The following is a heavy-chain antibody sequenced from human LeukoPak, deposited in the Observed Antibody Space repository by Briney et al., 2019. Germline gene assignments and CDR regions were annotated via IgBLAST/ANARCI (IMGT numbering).Heavy chain of an antibody. CDR2: ISSSSSTI. V-gene: IGHV3-48*04. D-gene: IGHD4-11*01. Sequence: GGSLRLSCAASGFTFSSYRMSWVRQAPGKGLEWISHISSSSSTIFYADSVRGRFTISRDNAKNSLYLQMNSLRAEDTAVYYCARDMKEDYAFEIWGQGTMVTVSS. J-gene: IGHJ3*02. CDR3: ARDMKEDYAFEI. CDR1: GFTFSSYR.